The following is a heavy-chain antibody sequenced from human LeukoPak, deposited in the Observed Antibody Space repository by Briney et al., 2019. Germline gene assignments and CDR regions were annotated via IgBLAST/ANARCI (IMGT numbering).Heavy chain of an antibody. CDR1: GFTFSRYA. D-gene: IGHD2-15*01. CDR3: AREDSFWAFDI. J-gene: IGHJ3*02. V-gene: IGHV3-30*04. Sequence: PGGSLRLSCAASGFTFSRYAMHWVRQAPGKGLEWVAVISYDGSNKYYADSVKGRFTISRDNSKNTLYLQMNSLRAEDTAVYYCAREDSFWAFDIWGQGTMVTVSS. CDR2: ISYDGSNK.